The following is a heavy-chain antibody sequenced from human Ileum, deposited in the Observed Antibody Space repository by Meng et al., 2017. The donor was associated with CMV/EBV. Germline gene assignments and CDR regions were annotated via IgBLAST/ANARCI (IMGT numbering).Heavy chain of an antibody. CDR1: GFNFGGYS. CDR3: ARDNDFTNSY. CDR2: INSNSRYI. D-gene: IGHD4-11*01. J-gene: IGHJ4*02. V-gene: IGHV3-21*01. Sequence: GESLKISCAASGFNFGGYSMNWVPQPPGKGLEWVSSINSNSRYIHYADSVEGRFTISRDNAKNSLYLQMKSLRVEDTAVYYCARDNDFTNSYWGQGTLVTVSS.